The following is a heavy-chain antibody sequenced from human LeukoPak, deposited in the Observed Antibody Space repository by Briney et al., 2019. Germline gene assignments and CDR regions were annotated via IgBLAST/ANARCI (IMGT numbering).Heavy chain of an antibody. CDR1: GGSISSYY. J-gene: IGHJ4*02. Sequence: SETLFLTCTVSGGSISSYYWSWIRQPPGKGLEWIGYIYYSGSTNYNPSLKSRVTISVDTSKNQFSLKLSSVTAADTAVYYCARDDSSGYWVYWGQGTLVTVSS. CDR2: IYYSGST. D-gene: IGHD3-22*01. V-gene: IGHV4-59*01. CDR3: ARDDSSGYWVY.